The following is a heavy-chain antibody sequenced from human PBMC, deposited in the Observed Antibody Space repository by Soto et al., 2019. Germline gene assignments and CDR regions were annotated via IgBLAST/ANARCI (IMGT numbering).Heavy chain of an antibody. J-gene: IGHJ6*03. V-gene: IGHV1-69*02. CDR3: ASRITGTSDYMDV. Sequence: SVKVSCKASGGTFSSYTISWVRQAPGQGLEWKGRIIPILGIANYAQKFQGRVTITADKSTSTAYMELSSLRFEDTAVYYCASRITGTSDYMDVWGKGTTVTVSS. CDR1: GGTFSSYT. D-gene: IGHD1-20*01. CDR2: IIPILGIA.